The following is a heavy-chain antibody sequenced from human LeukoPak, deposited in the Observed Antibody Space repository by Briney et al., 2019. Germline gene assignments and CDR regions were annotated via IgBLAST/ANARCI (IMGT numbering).Heavy chain of an antibody. CDR1: GFTFSSYG. CDR2: ISYDGSNK. V-gene: IGHV3-30*03. Sequence: PGGSLRLSCAASGFTFSSYGMHWVRQAPGKGLEWVAVISYDGSNKYYADSVKGRFTVSRDNSKTTMFLQMNSLRVEDTALYYCARGARLQPMGEFWGQGTLVTVSS. CDR3: ARGARLQPMGEF. D-gene: IGHD4-11*01. J-gene: IGHJ4*02.